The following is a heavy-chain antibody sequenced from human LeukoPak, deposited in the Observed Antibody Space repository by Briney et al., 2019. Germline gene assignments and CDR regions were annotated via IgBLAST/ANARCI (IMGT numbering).Heavy chain of an antibody. Sequence: GGSLRLSCAASGFTFSDYYMSWIRQAPGKGLEWVSAISGSGGSTYYADSVKGRFTISRDNSKNTLYLQMNSLRAEDTAVYYCARALNWGYNYWGQGTLVTVSS. J-gene: IGHJ4*02. D-gene: IGHD7-27*01. CDR1: GFTFSDYY. CDR2: ISGSGGST. CDR3: ARALNWGYNY. V-gene: IGHV3-23*01.